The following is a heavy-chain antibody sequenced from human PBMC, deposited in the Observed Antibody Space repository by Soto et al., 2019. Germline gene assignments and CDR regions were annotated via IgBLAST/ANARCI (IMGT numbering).Heavy chain of an antibody. CDR2: ARNGAHSYTT. D-gene: IGHD2-8*01. CDR3: ARLMGTSFDL. J-gene: IGHJ4*02. V-gene: IGHV3-72*01. Sequence: PXGSLRLSFSAAGVIFSDHHMDWVRQPPGKGLEWVGRARNGAHSYTTAYAASVKGRFAISRDDSKNSLSLQMNSLKTEDTAVYFCARLMGTSFDLWGPGTLVTVSS. CDR1: GVIFSDHH.